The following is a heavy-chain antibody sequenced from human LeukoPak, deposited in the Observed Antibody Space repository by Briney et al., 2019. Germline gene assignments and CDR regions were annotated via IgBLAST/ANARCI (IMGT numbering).Heavy chain of an antibody. D-gene: IGHD1-26*01. Sequence: GGSLRLSCAASGFTFSSYEMSWVRQAPGEGLEWVSYISSSDSTTYYADSVKGRFTVSRDNAKNSLYLQMNSLRAEDTAVYYCARERVGATITFDFWGQGTLVTVSS. V-gene: IGHV3-48*03. CDR2: ISSSDSTT. CDR1: GFTFSSYE. J-gene: IGHJ4*02. CDR3: ARERVGATITFDF.